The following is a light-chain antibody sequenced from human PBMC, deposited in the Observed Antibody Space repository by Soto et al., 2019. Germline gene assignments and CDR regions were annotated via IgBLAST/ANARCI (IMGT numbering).Light chain of an antibody. CDR2: AAS. CDR3: QQSYSTPH. J-gene: IGKJ3*01. V-gene: IGKV1-39*01. Sequence: DIQMTQSPSSLSAFVGDRVTITCRASQSISSYLSWYQQKPGKAPKLLIYAASSLQSGVPSRFSGSGSGTDFTLTISSLQPEDFATYYCQQSYSTPHFGPGTKVDVK. CDR1: QSISSY.